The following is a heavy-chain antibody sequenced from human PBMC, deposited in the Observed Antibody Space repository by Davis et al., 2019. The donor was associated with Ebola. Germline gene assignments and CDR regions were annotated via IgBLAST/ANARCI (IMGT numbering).Heavy chain of an antibody. D-gene: IGHD7-27*01. CDR1: GFTFSDYY. CDR2: ISSSGSTI. J-gene: IGHJ4*02. V-gene: IGHV3-11*04. Sequence: GESLKISCAASGFTFSDYYMSWIRQAPGKGLEWVSYISSSGSTIYYADSVKGRFTISRDNAKNSLYLQMNSLRAEDTAVYYCARGRALGIHDYWGQGTLVTVSS. CDR3: ARGRALGIHDY.